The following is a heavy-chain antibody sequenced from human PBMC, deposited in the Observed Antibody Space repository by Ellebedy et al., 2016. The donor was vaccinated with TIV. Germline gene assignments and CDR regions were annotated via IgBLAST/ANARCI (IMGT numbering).Heavy chain of an antibody. Sequence: MPSETLSLTCAVYGGSFSGYYWSWIRQPPGKGLEWIGAISYGGSTNYNPSLKSRATMSVDASKKQLSLNVTSLTAADTAVYYCTSSIVVAPLGYWGQGTLVTVSS. J-gene: IGHJ4*02. V-gene: IGHV4-34*01. CDR2: ISYGGST. D-gene: IGHD2-15*01. CDR1: GGSFSGYY. CDR3: TSSIVVAPLGY.